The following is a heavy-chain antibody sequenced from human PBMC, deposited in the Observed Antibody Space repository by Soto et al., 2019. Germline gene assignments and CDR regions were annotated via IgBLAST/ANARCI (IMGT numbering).Heavy chain of an antibody. CDR2: FDPEQGKI. J-gene: IGHJ3*02. Sequence: QVQLVQSGAEVKKPGASVKVSCKVSGYTLTELSIHWVRQAPGKGLEWMGGFDPEQGKIIYAQKFLGRVAMTEDTSTDTAYMALSSLRSVDTALYYCATTYLVEAFDIWGQGTMVSVSS. D-gene: IGHD3-10*01. CDR1: GYTLTELS. V-gene: IGHV1-24*01. CDR3: ATTYLVEAFDI.